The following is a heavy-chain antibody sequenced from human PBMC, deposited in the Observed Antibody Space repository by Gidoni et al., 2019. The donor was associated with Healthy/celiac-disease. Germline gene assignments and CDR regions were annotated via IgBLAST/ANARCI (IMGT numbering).Heavy chain of an antibody. J-gene: IGHJ5*02. D-gene: IGHD3-16*01. V-gene: IGHV1-69*01. CDR3: ALGGEINWFDP. CDR2: IIPIFGTA. Sequence: GSTFSSYAISWVRQAPGQGLEWMGGIIPIFGTANYAQKFQGRVTITADESTSTAYMELSSLRSEDTAVYYCALGGEINWFDPWGQGTLVTVSS. CDR1: GSTFSSYA.